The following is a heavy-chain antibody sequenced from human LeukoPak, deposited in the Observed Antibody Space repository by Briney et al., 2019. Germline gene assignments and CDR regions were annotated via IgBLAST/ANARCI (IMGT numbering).Heavy chain of an antibody. V-gene: IGHV4-59*01. D-gene: IGHD1-26*01. CDR1: GGSISGYY. CDR3: ARDSGSYYSYYYYMDI. CDR2: LYNSGSGTT. J-gene: IGHJ6*03. Sequence: PSETLSLTCTVSGGSISGYYCFWIRQSPGKALESIGYLYNSGSGTTNYSPSLKSRVTVSVDTSKNQFSLKLSSVTVADTAVYYCARDSGSYYSYYYYMDIWGKGTTVTVSS.